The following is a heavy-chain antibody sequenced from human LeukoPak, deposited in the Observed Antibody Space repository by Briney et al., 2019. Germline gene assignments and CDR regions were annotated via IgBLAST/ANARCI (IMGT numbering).Heavy chain of an antibody. J-gene: IGHJ4*02. V-gene: IGHV3-53*01. D-gene: IGHD3-22*01. Sequence: PGGSLRLSCAASGLTVSSNYMSWVRQAPGKGLEWVSVIYSGGSTYYADSVKGRFTISRDNSKNTLYLQMNSLRAEDTAVYYCARAPGYYYDSSGYYLRSVYFDYWGQGALVTVSS. CDR1: GLTVSSNY. CDR2: IYSGGST. CDR3: ARAPGYYYDSSGYYLRSVYFDY.